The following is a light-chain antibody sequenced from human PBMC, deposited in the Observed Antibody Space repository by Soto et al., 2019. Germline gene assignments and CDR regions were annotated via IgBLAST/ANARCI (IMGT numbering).Light chain of an antibody. CDR2: DVS. Sequence: QSALTQPASVSGSPGQSITISCTGTTSDVCAYDYVSWYQLHPGKAPKLMIYDVSNRPSGVSNRFSGSKSGNTASLTISGLQAEDEADYYCTSYSRSTVLFGGGTKVTVL. CDR3: TSYSRSTVL. CDR1: TSDVCAYDY. V-gene: IGLV2-14*01. J-gene: IGLJ3*02.